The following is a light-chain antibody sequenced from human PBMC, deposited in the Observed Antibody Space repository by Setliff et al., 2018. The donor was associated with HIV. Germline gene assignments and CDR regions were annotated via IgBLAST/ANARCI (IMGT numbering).Light chain of an antibody. CDR3: AAWDDSLNGHGV. Sequence: QSVLTQPPSASGTPGQRVTISCSGSSSNIGRNAVTWCQQLPGAAPRLLIYSTNQRPAGVPARFSGSKSGTSASLAISGLQSEDEADYYCAAWDDSLNGHGVFGGGTKVTVL. J-gene: IGLJ2*01. CDR1: SSNIGRNA. CDR2: STN. V-gene: IGLV1-44*01.